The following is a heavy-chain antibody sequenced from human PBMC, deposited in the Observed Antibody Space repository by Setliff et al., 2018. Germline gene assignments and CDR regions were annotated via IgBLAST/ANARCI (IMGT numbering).Heavy chain of an antibody. J-gene: IGHJ4*02. CDR2: INTSAGST. V-gene: IGHV1-46*01. Sequence: ASVKVSCKASGYTFTSYYMHWVRQAPGQGLEWMGLINTSAGSTSNAQKFQGRIAMTGDTSTSTIYMELSSLRSDDTAVYYCARDFLGQWGGKGGLDYWGQGTLVTVSS. CDR3: ARDFLGQWGGKGGLDY. CDR1: GYTFTSYY. D-gene: IGHD6-19*01.